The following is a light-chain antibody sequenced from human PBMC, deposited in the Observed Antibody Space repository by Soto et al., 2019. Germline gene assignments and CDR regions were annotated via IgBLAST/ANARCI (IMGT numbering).Light chain of an antibody. V-gene: IGKV1-5*01. J-gene: IGKJ1*01. Sequence: DIHITQSPSTLSASVGDRFTITCRAGQSISTWLAWYQQKPGQAPKLPISAASNLESGVPSRFSGSGSGTEFTLTISGLQPDDFATYYCQQYNTYSWTFGQGTKVDIK. CDR3: QQYNTYSWT. CDR2: AAS. CDR1: QSISTW.